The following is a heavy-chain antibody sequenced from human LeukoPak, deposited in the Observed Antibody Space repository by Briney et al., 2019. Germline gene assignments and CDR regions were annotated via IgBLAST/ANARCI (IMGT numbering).Heavy chain of an antibody. J-gene: IGHJ4*02. CDR3: ARDASLFRRAIGFDY. CDR2: IYYSGST. V-gene: IGHV4-39*07. D-gene: IGHD3-10*02. Sequence: SETLSLTCTVSGGSISSSSYYWGWIRQPPGKGLEWIGSIYYSGSTYCNPSLKSRVTISVDTSKNQFSLKLSSVTAADTAVYYCARDASLFRRAIGFDYWGQGTLVTISS. CDR1: GGSISSSSYY.